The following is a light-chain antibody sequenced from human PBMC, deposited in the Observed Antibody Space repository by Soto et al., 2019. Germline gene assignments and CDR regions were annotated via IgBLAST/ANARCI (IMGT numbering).Light chain of an antibody. Sequence: TLTQPASVSGSPGQSITISCTGTSSDVGGYNYVSWYQQHPGKAPKLMIYDVSNRPSGVSNRFSGSKSGNTASLTISGLHAEDEADYYCSSYTSSSFFYVCGTGTKVTGL. CDR2: DVS. J-gene: IGLJ1*01. V-gene: IGLV2-14*03. CDR1: SSDVGGYNY. CDR3: SSYTSSSFFYV.